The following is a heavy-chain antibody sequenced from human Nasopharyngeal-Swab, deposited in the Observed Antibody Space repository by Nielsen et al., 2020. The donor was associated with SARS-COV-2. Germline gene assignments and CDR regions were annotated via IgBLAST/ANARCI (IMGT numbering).Heavy chain of an antibody. D-gene: IGHD6-13*01. J-gene: IGHJ4*02. CDR1: GFTFSNYV. CDR3: AKWASSNWSDY. CDR2: ISGSSGNT. V-gene: IGHV3-23*01. Sequence: GGSLRLSCAASGFTFSNYVMSWVRKPQGKGLEWVSAISGSSGNTHYTDSVKGRFTISRDNSRSTLYLQMNSLRVEDTAVYYCAKWASSNWSDYWGQGTLVTVSS.